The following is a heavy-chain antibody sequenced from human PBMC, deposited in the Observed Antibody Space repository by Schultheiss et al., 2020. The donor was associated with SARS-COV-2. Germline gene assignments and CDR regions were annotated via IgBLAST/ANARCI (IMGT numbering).Heavy chain of an antibody. CDR2: ISSSSSYI. CDR3: AQIFAKPINYYYGMDV. CDR1: GFTFSRYA. D-gene: IGHD3-3*01. J-gene: IGHJ6*02. Sequence: GESLKISCAASGFTFSRYAMSWVRQAPGKGLEWVSSISSSSSYIYYADSVKGRFTISRDNAKNSLYLQMNSLRAEDTAVYYCAQIFAKPINYYYGMDVWGQGTTVTVSS. V-gene: IGHV3-21*01.